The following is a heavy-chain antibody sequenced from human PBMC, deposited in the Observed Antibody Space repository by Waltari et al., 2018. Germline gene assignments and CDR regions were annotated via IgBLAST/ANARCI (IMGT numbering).Heavy chain of an antibody. D-gene: IGHD4-4*01. CDR2: INPKSGDT. Sequence: QVQLVQSGAEMRKPGTAGKVYGQPSGSPFCAYYVKWVREAPAQGLEWMGLINPKSGDTHYAQNFQGRATMTRYTSISTVYMEVIRLTSDDTAVYYCARDLMTTVTTEFYFDYWGQGTLVIISS. CDR1: GSPFCAYY. CDR3: ARDLMTTVTTEFYFDY. V-gene: IGHV1-2*02. J-gene: IGHJ4*02.